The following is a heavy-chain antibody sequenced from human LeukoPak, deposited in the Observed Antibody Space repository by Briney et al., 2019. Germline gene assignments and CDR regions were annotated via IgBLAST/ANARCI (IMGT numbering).Heavy chain of an antibody. CDR3: ARHKYCTNAVCTTRWFDP. D-gene: IGHD2-8*01. V-gene: IGHV3-21*01. CDR2: ISISSNYI. J-gene: IGHJ5*02. Sequence: GRSLRLSCAASGFTFSRYSMNWVRQAPGKGLGWVSSISISSNYIYYADAVKGRFTISRDNAKNSLYLQMNSLRAEDTAVYFCARHKYCTNAVCTTRWFDPWGQGTLVTVSS. CDR1: GFTFSRYS.